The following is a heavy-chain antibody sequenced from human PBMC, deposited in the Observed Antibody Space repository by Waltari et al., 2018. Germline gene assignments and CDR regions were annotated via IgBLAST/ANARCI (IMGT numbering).Heavy chain of an antibody. CDR1: GATFSSYA. V-gene: IGHV1-69*08. D-gene: IGHD6-13*01. CDR3: ARGVAGSWGAGGFDY. J-gene: IGHJ4*02. Sequence: QVQLVQSGAEVKKPGSSVKVSCKASGATFSSYAISWVRQAPGQGLEWMGRIIPIFGTANYAQKFQGRVTITADKSTSTAYMELSSLRSEDTAVYYCARGVAGSWGAGGFDYWGQGTLVTVSS. CDR2: IIPIFGTA.